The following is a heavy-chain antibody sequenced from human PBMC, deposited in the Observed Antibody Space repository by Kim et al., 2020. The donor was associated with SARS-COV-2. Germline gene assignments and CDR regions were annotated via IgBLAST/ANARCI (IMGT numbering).Heavy chain of an antibody. Sequence: ASVKVSCKVSGYTLTELSMHWVRQAPGKGLEWMGGFDPEDGETIYAQKFQGRVTMTEDTSTDTAYMELSSLRSEDTAVYYCATRFSSGWSFDYWGQGTLVAVSS. CDR2: FDPEDGET. V-gene: IGHV1-24*01. J-gene: IGHJ4*02. CDR1: GYTLTELS. CDR3: ATRFSSGWSFDY. D-gene: IGHD6-19*01.